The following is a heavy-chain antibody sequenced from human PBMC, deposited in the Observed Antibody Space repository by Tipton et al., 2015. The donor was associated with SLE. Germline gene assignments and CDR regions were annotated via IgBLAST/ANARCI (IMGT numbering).Heavy chain of an antibody. CDR3: ARDEGYCSGGSCYSSAFDI. V-gene: IGHV4-61*01. CDR2: IYYSGST. D-gene: IGHD2-15*01. J-gene: IGHJ3*02. CDR1: GGSVSSSSYY. Sequence: GLVKPSETLSLTCTVSGGSVSSSSYYWSWIRQPPGKGLEWIGYIYYSGSTNYNPSLKSRVTISVDTSKNQFSLKLSSVTAADTAVYYCARDEGYCSGGSCYSSAFDIWGQGTMVTVSS.